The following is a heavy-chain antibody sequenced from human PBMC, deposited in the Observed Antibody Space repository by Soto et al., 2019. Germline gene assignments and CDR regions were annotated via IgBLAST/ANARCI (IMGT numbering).Heavy chain of an antibody. D-gene: IGHD3-16*02. CDR1: GGSIRSYF. J-gene: IGHJ4*02. Sequence: SETLSLTCTVSGGSIRSYFWSWIRQPPGKGLEWIGYIYNSGSTSYNPFLKSRVIISADTSRKQFSLKMSSVTAADTAVYYCATSTLDISSTFDSWGPGILVTVSS. CDR2: IYNSGST. CDR3: ATSTLDISSTFDS. V-gene: IGHV4-59*08.